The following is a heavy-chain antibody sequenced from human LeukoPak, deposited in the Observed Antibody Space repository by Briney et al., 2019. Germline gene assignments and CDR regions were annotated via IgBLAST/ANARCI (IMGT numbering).Heavy chain of an antibody. V-gene: IGHV3-30*04. CDR2: ISYDGSNK. D-gene: IGHD3-3*01. Sequence: GRSLRLSCAASGFTFSSYAMHWVRQAPGEGLEWVAVISYDGSNKYYADSVKGRFTISRDNSKNTLYLQMNSLRAEDTAVYYCARELRVLRFLEWLPFGPDYWGQGTLVTVSS. J-gene: IGHJ4*02. CDR1: GFTFSSYA. CDR3: ARELRVLRFLEWLPFGPDY.